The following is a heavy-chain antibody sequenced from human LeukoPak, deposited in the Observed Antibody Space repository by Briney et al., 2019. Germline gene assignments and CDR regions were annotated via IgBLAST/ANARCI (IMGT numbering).Heavy chain of an antibody. D-gene: IGHD3-10*01. CDR3: AKGGNYGSGNYYFDY. Sequence: GGSLRLSCAASGFTFSSYAMSWVRQAPGKGLGWVSAISGSGGSTYYADSVKGRFTISRDNSKNTLYLQMNSLRAEDTAVYYCAKGGNYGSGNYYFDYWGQGTLVTVSS. V-gene: IGHV3-23*01. CDR1: GFTFSSYA. J-gene: IGHJ4*02. CDR2: ISGSGGST.